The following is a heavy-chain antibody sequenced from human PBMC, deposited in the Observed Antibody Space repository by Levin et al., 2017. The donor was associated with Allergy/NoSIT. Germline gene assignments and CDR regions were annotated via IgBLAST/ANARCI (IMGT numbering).Heavy chain of an antibody. J-gene: IGHJ1*01. CDR2: IRSKAYGGTT. CDR3: TRDRGWLQFYFQH. CDR1: GFTFGDYA. V-gene: IGHV3-49*03. D-gene: IGHD5-24*01. Sequence: PGGSLRLSCTASGFTFGDYAMSWFRQAPGKGLEWVGFIRSKAYGGTTEYAASVKGRFTISRDDSKSIAYLQMNSLKTEDTAVYYCTRDRGWLQFYFQHWGQGTLVTVSS.